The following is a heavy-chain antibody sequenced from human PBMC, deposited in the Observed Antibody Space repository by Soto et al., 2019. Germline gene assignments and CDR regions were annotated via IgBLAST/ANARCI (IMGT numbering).Heavy chain of an antibody. J-gene: IGHJ6*02. CDR1: GFTFSSYE. D-gene: IGHD3-10*01. CDR3: ARXPMVRGVIAYYYYGMDV. V-gene: IGHV3-48*03. CDR2: ISSSGSTI. Sequence: GGSLRLSCAASGFTFSSYEMNWVRQAPGKGLEWVSYISSSGSTIYYADSVKGRFTISRDNAKNSLYLQMNSLRAEDTAVYYCARXPMVRGVIAYYYYGMDVWGQGTTVTVSS.